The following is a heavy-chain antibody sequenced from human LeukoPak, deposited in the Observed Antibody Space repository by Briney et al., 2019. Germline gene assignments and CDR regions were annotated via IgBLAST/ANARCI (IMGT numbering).Heavy chain of an antibody. V-gene: IGHV3-43*02. CDR1: GFHFHNYG. Sequence: GPLRLSFPASGFHFHNYGIHWARLAPGKGLEWDSLISGKSESTKYAASVKGRFTISRDNNKNSLYLQMNSLRTDDTALYYCAKAYDSERYYSPSDDWGQGTLVTVSS. J-gene: IGHJ4*02. D-gene: IGHD3-10*01. CDR2: ISGKSEST. CDR3: AKAYDSERYYSPSDD.